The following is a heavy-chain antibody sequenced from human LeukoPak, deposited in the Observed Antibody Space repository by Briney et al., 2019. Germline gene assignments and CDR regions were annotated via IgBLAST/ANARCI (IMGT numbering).Heavy chain of an antibody. J-gene: IGHJ4*02. D-gene: IGHD3-10*01. CDR3: AREEGDITDGYDY. CDR2: IYSGGST. CDR1: GFTVSSNY. V-gene: IGHV3-66*01. Sequence: GGSLRLSCAASGFTVSSNYMSWVRQAPGKGLEWVSVIYSGGSTYYADSVKGRFTISRDNSKNTLYLQMNSLRAEDTAVYYCAREEGDITDGYDYWGQGTLVTVSS.